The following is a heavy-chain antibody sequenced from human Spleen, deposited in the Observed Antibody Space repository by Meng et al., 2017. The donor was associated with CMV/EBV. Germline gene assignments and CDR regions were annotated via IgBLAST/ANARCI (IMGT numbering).Heavy chain of an antibody. Sequence: CAVSGGSIRSSYWWIWVRQPPGKGLEWIGQIYHSGSTKYNPSLKSRVTISVDKSKNQFSLKLSSVTAADTAVYYCARDLHEQQGTDIWGQGTLVTVSS. V-gene: IGHV4-4*02. CDR1: GGSIRSSYW. CDR3: ARDLHEQQGTDI. CDR2: IYHSGST. J-gene: IGHJ4*02. D-gene: IGHD1/OR15-1a*01.